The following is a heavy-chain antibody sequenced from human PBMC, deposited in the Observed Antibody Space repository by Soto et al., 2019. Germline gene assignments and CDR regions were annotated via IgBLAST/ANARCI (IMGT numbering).Heavy chain of an antibody. Sequence: SETLSLTCTVSGGSISSGGYYWSWIRQHPGKGLEWIGYIYYSGSTYYNPSLKSRVTISVDTSKNQFSLKLSSVTAADTAVYYCARAGVRGVNFVHYYGMDVWGQGTTVTVSS. V-gene: IGHV4-31*02. J-gene: IGHJ6*02. CDR3: ARAGVRGVNFVHYYGMDV. D-gene: IGHD3-10*01. CDR1: GGSISSGGYY. CDR2: IYYSGST.